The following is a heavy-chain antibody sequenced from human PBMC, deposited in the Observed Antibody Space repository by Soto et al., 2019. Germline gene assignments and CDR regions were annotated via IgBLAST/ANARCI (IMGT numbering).Heavy chain of an antibody. V-gene: IGHV4-31*03. CDR2: IYYSGST. D-gene: IGHD4-17*01. Sequence: QVQLQESGPGLLKPSQTLSLTCSVSGGSIRSGGYYWSWIRQHPGKGLEWIGYIYYSGSTYYNPSLKSRVAISVDTSKSQFSLKLSSVTAADTVMYYCARDRGGPYGDYYFDYWGQGTLVTVSS. CDR1: GGSIRSGGYY. J-gene: IGHJ4*02. CDR3: ARDRGGPYGDYYFDY.